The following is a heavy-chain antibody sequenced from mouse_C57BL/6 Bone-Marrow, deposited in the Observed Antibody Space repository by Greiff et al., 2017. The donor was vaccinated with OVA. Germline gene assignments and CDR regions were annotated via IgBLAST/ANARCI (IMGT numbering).Heavy chain of an antibody. J-gene: IGHJ4*01. Sequence: QVQLQQSGPGLVQPSQSLSITCTVSGFSLTSYGVHWVRQSPGKGLEWLGVIWRGGSTDYNAAFMSRLSITKDNSKSQVFFKMNSLQADDTAIYYCAKPIYDGYYRDYAMDYWGQGTSVTVSS. CDR1: GFSLTSYG. V-gene: IGHV2-5*01. D-gene: IGHD2-3*01. CDR3: AKPIYDGYYRDYAMDY. CDR2: IWRGGST.